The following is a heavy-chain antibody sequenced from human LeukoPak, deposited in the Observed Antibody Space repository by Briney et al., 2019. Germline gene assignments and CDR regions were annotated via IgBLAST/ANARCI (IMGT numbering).Heavy chain of an antibody. V-gene: IGHV4-61*02. J-gene: IGHJ5*02. Sequence: SETLFLTCSVSGGFISSGGYYWSWLRQPAGKGLEWIGRIYTGGSTNYNPSLKSRVTMSVDTSKNQFSLKLTSVTAADTAVYYCARTSTVTTAFDIWGQGTLVTVSS. D-gene: IGHD4-11*01. CDR1: GGFISSGGYY. CDR2: IYTGGST. CDR3: ARTSTVTTAFDI.